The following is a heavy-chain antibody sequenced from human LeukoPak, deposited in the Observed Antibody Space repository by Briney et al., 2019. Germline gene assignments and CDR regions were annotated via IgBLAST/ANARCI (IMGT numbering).Heavy chain of an antibody. J-gene: IGHJ6*02. CDR2: ISSGSSRI. CDR3: AGTVVRNDRHGMDV. V-gene: IGHV3-48*02. Sequence: PGRSLRLSCAASGFTFSSYSMNWVRQAPGKGLEWVSYISSGSSRIYYADSVKGRFTIFKDNANNSLYLQMNSLRDEDTAVYYCAGTVVRNDRHGMDVWGQGTTVIVSS. CDR1: GFTFSSYS. D-gene: IGHD4-11*01.